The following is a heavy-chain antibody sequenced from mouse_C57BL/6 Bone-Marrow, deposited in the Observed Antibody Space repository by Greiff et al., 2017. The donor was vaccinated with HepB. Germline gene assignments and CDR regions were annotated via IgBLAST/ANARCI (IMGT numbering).Heavy chain of an antibody. Sequence: EVQLQQSGAELVRPGASVKLSCTASGFNIKDDYMHWVKQRPEQGLEWIGWIDPENGDTEYASKFQGKATITADTSSNTAYLQLSSLTSEDTAVYYGTTGLYGSSPWYFDVWGTGTTVTVSS. D-gene: IGHD1-1*01. J-gene: IGHJ1*03. CDR1: GFNIKDDY. CDR2: IDPENGDT. V-gene: IGHV14-4*01. CDR3: TTGLYGSSPWYFDV.